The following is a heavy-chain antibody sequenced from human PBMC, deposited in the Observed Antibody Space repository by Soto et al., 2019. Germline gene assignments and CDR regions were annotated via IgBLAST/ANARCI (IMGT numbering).Heavy chain of an antibody. CDR3: AKDSKSGSRTPGDAFDI. Sequence: GGSLRLSCAASGFTFSSYAMSWVRQAPGKGLEWVSAISGSGGSTYYADSVKGRFTISRDNSKNTLYLQMNSLRAEDTAVYYCAKDSKSGSRTPGDAFDIWGQGTMVTVSS. J-gene: IGHJ3*02. CDR1: GFTFSSYA. CDR2: ISGSGGST. D-gene: IGHD1-26*01. V-gene: IGHV3-23*01.